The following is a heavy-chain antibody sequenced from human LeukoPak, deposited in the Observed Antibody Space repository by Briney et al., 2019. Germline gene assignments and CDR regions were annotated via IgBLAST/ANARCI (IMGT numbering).Heavy chain of an antibody. Sequence: PSETLSLTCAVSGSSIKTDNWWSWLRQSPEKGLEWIGEIFHSGLTNYNPSLKSRVTISMDISKSQFSLTLISVTAADTAVYYCAKQTPGFMIAGHFDDWAQGILVTVSS. CDR2: IFHSGLT. J-gene: IGHJ4*02. D-gene: IGHD3-16*01. CDR3: AKQTPGFMIAGHFDD. V-gene: IGHV4-4*02. CDR1: GSSIKTDNW.